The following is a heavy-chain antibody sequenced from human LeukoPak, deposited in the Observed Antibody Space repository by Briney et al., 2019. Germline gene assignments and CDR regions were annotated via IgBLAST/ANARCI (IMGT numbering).Heavy chain of an antibody. J-gene: IGHJ4*02. CDR2: ISGSGGST. V-gene: IGHV3-23*01. CDR1: GFTFSSYA. CDR3: AKDQTKRGLGVFEY. D-gene: IGHD2-21*01. Sequence: GGSLRLSCAAPGFTFSSYAMGWVRQAPGKGLEWVSAISGSGGSTYYADSVKGRFTISRDNSKNTLYLQMNSLRAEDTAVYYCAKDQTKRGLGVFEYWGQGTLVTVSS.